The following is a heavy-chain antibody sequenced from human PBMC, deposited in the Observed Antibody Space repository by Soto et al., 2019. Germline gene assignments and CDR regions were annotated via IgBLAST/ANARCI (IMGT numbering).Heavy chain of an antibody. CDR1: GGSISSSSYY. CDR3: ARLIHCKTTSCYFDY. V-gene: IGHV4-39*01. CDR2: VYYSGTT. Sequence: SETLSLTCTVSGGSISSSSYYWAWVRQPPGKGLEWIGSVYYSGTTYYNPSLKSRVTISEDTSKNQFSLRLSSVTATDKAVFYCARLIHCKTTSCYFDYWGPGTLVTVSS. J-gene: IGHJ4*02. D-gene: IGHD2-2*01.